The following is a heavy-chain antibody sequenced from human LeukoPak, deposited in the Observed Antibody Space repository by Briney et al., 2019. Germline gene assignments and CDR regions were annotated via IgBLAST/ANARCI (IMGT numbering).Heavy chain of an antibody. CDR1: GCPFSEYY. V-gene: IGHV3-11*06. CDR3: ARVGVGSGWYFDY. Sequence: GGSQRLSCGASGCPFSEYYKLCTRDAPGKGREWVSYISVSSSYTNYADSVKGRFTISRDNAKNSLYLQMNSLRAEDTAVYYCARVGVGSGWYFDYWGQGTLVTVSS. CDR2: ISVSSSYT. J-gene: IGHJ4*02. D-gene: IGHD6-19*01.